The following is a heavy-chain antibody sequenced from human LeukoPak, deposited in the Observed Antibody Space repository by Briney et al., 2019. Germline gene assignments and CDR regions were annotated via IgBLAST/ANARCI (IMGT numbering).Heavy chain of an antibody. J-gene: IGHJ4*02. CDR2: INWNGGST. D-gene: IGHD6-19*01. V-gene: IGHV3-20*04. CDR3: ARIGKRGGWTYYFDY. Sequence: PGGSLRLSCAASGFTFDDYGMSWVRQAPGKGLEWVSGINWNGGSTGYADSVKGRFTISRDNAKNSLYLQMNSLRAEDTALYYRARIGKRGGWTYYFDYWGQGTLVTVSS. CDR1: GFTFDDYG.